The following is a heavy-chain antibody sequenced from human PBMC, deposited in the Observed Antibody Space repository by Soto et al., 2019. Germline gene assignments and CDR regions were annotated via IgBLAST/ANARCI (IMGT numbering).Heavy chain of an antibody. V-gene: IGHV3-72*01. CDR3: ARVGITGTTAY. J-gene: IGHJ4*02. D-gene: IGHD1-7*01. Sequence: EVQLVESGGGLVQPGGSLRLSCAASGFTFSDHYMDWVRQAPGKGLEWVGRTRNKANSYTTEYAAYVKGRFTISRDDSKKSLYLQMNSLKTEDTAVYYCARVGITGTTAYWGQGTLVTVSS. CDR2: TRNKANSYTT. CDR1: GFTFSDHY.